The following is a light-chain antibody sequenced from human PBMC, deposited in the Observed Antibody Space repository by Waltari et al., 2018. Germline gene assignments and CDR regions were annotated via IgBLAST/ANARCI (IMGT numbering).Light chain of an antibody. CDR1: TSNIEKYY. CDR2: DHS. V-gene: IGLV1-51*01. CDR3: ATWDSRLSGVL. J-gene: IGLJ2*01. Sequence: QSVLTQPPSVSAAPGPKVTIPCSGNTSNIEKYYVSWYQQFPPTAPKLLIFDHSQRPSGIPDRFSASKSGTSATLSITGLQTGDEADYYCATWDSRLSGVLFGGGTKLTVL.